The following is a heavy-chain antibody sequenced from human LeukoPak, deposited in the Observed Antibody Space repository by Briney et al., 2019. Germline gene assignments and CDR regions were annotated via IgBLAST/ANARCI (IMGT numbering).Heavy chain of an antibody. CDR1: GYTFTRYD. Sequence: ASVKVSCKASGYTFTRYDINWERQATGQGLEWMGWMNPNSGNTGYAQKFQGRVTMTRNTSISTAYMELSSLRSEDTAVYCCATSSPEGTDAFDIWGQGTMVTVSS. V-gene: IGHV1-8*01. J-gene: IGHJ3*02. CDR2: MNPNSGNT. D-gene: IGHD2-2*01. CDR3: ATSSPEGTDAFDI.